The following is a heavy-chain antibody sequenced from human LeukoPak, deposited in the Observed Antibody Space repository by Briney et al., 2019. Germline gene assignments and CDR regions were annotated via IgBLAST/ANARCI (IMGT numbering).Heavy chain of an antibody. J-gene: IGHJ6*04. CDR3: ARTLWFGELLGYYGMDV. CDR1: GGSISSSNW. D-gene: IGHD3-10*01. V-gene: IGHV4-4*02. CDR2: IYHSGST. Sequence: ASQTLSLTCAVSGGSISSSNWWSWVRQPPGKGLWWIGEIYHSGSTNYNPSLKSRVTISVDKSKNQFSLKLSSVTAADTAVYYCARTLWFGELLGYYGMDVWGKGTTVTVSS.